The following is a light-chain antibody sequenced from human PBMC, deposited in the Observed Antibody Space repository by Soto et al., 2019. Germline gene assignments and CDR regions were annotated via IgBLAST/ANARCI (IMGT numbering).Light chain of an antibody. J-gene: IGKJ4*01. V-gene: IGKV1-9*01. CDR2: AAS. CDR1: QSISSF. Sequence: DSAMTQFRSSLSGFVGDRVTITCRASQSISSFLAWYQQKPGTAPNLLIYAASTLQSGVPSRFNGSGSGTEFTLTISSLQPEDFATYYCQQLNSYPLTFGGGTKVDIK. CDR3: QQLNSYPLT.